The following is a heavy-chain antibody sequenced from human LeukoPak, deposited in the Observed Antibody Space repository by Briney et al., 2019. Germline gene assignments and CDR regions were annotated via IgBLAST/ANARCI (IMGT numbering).Heavy chain of an antibody. CDR2: IYYSGST. J-gene: IGHJ4*02. V-gene: IGHV4-59*01. Sequence: PSETLSLTCTVSGGSISSYYWSWIRQPPGKGLEWIGYIYYSGSTNYNPSLKSRVTISVDTSKNQFSLKLSSVTAADTAVYYCASLNRSSSWYIFDYWGQGTLVTVSS. D-gene: IGHD6-13*01. CDR3: ASLNRSSSWYIFDY. CDR1: GGSISSYY.